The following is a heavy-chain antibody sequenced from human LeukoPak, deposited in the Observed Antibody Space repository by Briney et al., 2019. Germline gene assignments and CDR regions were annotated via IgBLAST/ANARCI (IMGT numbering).Heavy chain of an antibody. J-gene: IGHJ6*03. CDR3: ARAIAAAGTGYYCMDV. CDR2: IIPIFGTA. V-gene: IGHV1-69*06. CDR1: GGTFSSYA. D-gene: IGHD6-13*01. Sequence: AASVKVSCKASGGTFSSYAISWVRQAPGQGLEWMGGIIPIFGTANYAQKFQGRVTITADKSTSTAYMELSSLRSEDTAVYYCARAIAAAGTGYYCMDVWGKGTTVTVSS.